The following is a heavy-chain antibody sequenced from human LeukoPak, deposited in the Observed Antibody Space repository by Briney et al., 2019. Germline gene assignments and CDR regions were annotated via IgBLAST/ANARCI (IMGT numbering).Heavy chain of an antibody. D-gene: IGHD6-19*01. J-gene: IGHJ4*02. CDR1: GFTFSSYW. CDR2: INSDGSSI. Sequence: GGSLRLSCAASGFTFSSYWVHWVRQAPGKGLVWVSRINSDGSSISYADSVKGRFTISRDNAKNTLYLQMNSLRAEDTAVYYCAGAVAGTYFDYWGQGTLVTVSS. V-gene: IGHV3-74*01. CDR3: AGAVAGTYFDY.